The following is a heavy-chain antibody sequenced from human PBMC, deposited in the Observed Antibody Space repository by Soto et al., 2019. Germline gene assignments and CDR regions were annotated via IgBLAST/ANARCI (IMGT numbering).Heavy chain of an antibody. CDR3: ARHYYSGWLDIDY. J-gene: IGHJ4*02. V-gene: IGHV4-30-2*03. D-gene: IGHD6-19*01. Sequence: SETLSLTCAVSCGSISSGGYSWSWIRQPPGKGLEWIGYIYHSGSTYYNPSLKSRVTISVDTSKNQFSLKLSSVTAADTAVYYCARHYYSGWLDIDYWGQGTLVTVSS. CDR2: IYHSGST. CDR1: CGSISSGGYS.